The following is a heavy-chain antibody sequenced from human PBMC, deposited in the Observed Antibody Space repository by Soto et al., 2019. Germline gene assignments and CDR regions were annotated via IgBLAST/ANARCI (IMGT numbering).Heavy chain of an antibody. Sequence: QVQLVESGGGVVQPGRSLRLSCAASGFTFSSYAMHWVRKAPGKGLEWVAVISYDGSNKYYADSVKGRFTISRDNSKNTLYLQMNSLRAEDTAVYYCATRPTTTDDYWGQGTLVTVSS. CDR3: ATRPTTTDDY. J-gene: IGHJ4*02. V-gene: IGHV3-30-3*01. D-gene: IGHD4-17*01. CDR2: ISYDGSNK. CDR1: GFTFSSYA.